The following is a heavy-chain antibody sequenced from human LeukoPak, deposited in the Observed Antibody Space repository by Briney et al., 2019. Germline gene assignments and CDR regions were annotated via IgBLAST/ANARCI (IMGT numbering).Heavy chain of an antibody. D-gene: IGHD2-2*01. CDR3: ARFFSSMPLFGHDA. J-gene: IGHJ5*02. CDR1: GYKFIDFY. CDR2: IKPASGET. Sequence: ASVKVSCKASGYKFIDFYVHWLRPAPGQGPEWMGWIKPASGETKYSQTLQGRVTLTRDTSTSTAYLGLRRLRSDGTAVYYCARFFSSMPLFGHDAWGRVTLVSFSS. V-gene: IGHV1-2*02.